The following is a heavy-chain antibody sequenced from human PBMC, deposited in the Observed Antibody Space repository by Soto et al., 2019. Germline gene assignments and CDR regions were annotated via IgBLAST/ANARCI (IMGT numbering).Heavy chain of an antibody. CDR2: ISYDGSNK. J-gene: IGHJ5*02. V-gene: IGHV3-30-3*01. D-gene: IGHD5-12*01. Sequence: GSLRLSFAASGFTFSSYAMHWVRQAPGKGLEWVAVISYDGSNKYYADSVNGRFTISRDNSKNTLYLQMNSLRAEDTAVYYCARDRSGYVLKSSTGAFDPWGQGTLVTVSS. CDR3: ARDRSGYVLKSSTGAFDP. CDR1: GFTFSSYA.